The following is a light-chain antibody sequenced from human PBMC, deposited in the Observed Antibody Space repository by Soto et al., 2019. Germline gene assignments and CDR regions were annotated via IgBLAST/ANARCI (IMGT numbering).Light chain of an antibody. J-gene: IGKJ4*01. V-gene: IGKV1-6*02. Sequence: IQMTQSPSSLSAYVGDRVTITCRASQGIRDDLGWYQQKPGRAPRLLIYGASSLQSGVPSRFSGSGYGTEFTLTISSLQPEDFATYYCLQDYNYPLTFGQGTKVDIK. CDR2: GAS. CDR1: QGIRDD. CDR3: LQDYNYPLT.